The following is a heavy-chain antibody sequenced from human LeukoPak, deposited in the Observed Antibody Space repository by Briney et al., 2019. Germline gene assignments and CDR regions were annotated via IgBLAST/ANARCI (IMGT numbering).Heavy chain of an antibody. CDR1: GGSFSGYY. J-gene: IGHJ4*02. Sequence: SETLSLTCAVYGGSFSGYYWSWIRQPPGKGLEWIGEINHSGSTNYNPSLESRVTISVDTSKNQFSLKLSSVTAADTAVYYCARFPIWLRGTLFDYWGQGTLVTVSS. CDR3: ARFPIWLRGTLFDY. D-gene: IGHD5-12*01. V-gene: IGHV4-34*01. CDR2: INHSGST.